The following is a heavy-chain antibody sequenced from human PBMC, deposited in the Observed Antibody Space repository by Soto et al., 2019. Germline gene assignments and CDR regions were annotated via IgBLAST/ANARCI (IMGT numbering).Heavy chain of an antibody. J-gene: IGHJ3*02. CDR1: GFTFSDHY. Sequence: PGGSLRLSCAASGFTFSDHYMHWVRQAPGKGLEWVGRIRNKANSYTTEYAASVKGSFTISRDDSKNSLELKMNSEKAEDTDVYSCARAGAIVGDTGAFDIWGQGTMVTVSS. V-gene: IGHV3-72*01. CDR2: IRNKANSYTT. D-gene: IGHD1-26*01. CDR3: ARAGAIVGDTGAFDI.